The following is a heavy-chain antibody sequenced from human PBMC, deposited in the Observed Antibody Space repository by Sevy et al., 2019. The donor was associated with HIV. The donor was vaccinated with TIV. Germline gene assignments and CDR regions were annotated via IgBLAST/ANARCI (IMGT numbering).Heavy chain of an antibody. CDR3: ARELSDYGMDV. CDR2: IYIRGTT. J-gene: IGHJ6*02. V-gene: IGHV4-61*02. Sequence: SETLSLTCNVSGGSIRSGRYYWSWIRQPAGKGLEWIGRIYIRGTTNYNPSLKSRITMSVDTSKNQFSLKLSSVTATDTAVYYCARELSDYGMDVWRQGTMVTVSS. CDR1: GGSIRSGRYY.